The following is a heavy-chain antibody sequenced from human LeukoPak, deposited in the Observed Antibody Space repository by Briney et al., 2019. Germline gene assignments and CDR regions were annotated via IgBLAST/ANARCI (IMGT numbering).Heavy chain of an antibody. V-gene: IGHV4-59*12. CDR2: IFYSGSP. Sequence: PSETLSLTCTVSGDSISSYYWSWIRQPPGKGLEWIWNIFYSGSPNYNPSLKSRVTTSFDTSKNQFSLKLSFVTAADTAVYYCARVGHIVAAGTYDYWGQGTLVTVSS. D-gene: IGHD6-13*01. J-gene: IGHJ4*02. CDR1: GDSISSYY. CDR3: ARVGHIVAAGTYDY.